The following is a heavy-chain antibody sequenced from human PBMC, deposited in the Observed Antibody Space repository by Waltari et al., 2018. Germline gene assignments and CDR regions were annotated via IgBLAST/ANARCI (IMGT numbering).Heavy chain of an antibody. J-gene: IGHJ6*02. Sequence: QVQLVQSGAEVKKPGSSVKVSCKASGGTFSSYAISWVRQAPGQGLGWMGRFIPILGIANYAQKVQGIVTITADKSTSTAYMELSSLRSEDTAVYYCARDSADFWSGYYYYYYGMDVWGQGTTVTVSS. CDR1: GGTFSSYA. CDR3: ARDSADFWSGYYYYYYGMDV. D-gene: IGHD3-3*01. V-gene: IGHV1-69*09. CDR2: FIPILGIA.